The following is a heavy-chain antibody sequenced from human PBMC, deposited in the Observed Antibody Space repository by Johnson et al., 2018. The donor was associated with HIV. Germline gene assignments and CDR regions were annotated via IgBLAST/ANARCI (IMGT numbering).Heavy chain of an antibody. D-gene: IGHD3-9*01. CDR2: IYSGGST. V-gene: IGHV3-53*01. CDR3: ARDGWLLIIGPDAFDI. J-gene: IGHJ3*02. Sequence: EVQLVESGGGLIQPGGSLRLSCAASGFTVSSNYMSWVRQAPGKGLEWVSVIYSGGSTYYADSVKGRFTISRDNSKNTLYLQMNSLRAEDTVLYYCARDGWLLIIGPDAFDIWGQGTMVTVSS. CDR1: GFTVSSNY.